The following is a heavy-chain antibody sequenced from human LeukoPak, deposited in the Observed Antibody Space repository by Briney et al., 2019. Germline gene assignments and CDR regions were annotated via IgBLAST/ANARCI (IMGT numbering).Heavy chain of an antibody. CDR3: ALFPGSYTDY. Sequence: SETLSLTCTVSGDSVSSYYWSWIRQPPGKGLEWIGYIYYSESTNYNPSLKSRVTISVDTSKNQFSLKLSSVTAADTAVYYCALFPGSYTDYWGQGTLVTVSS. D-gene: IGHD1-26*01. CDR1: GDSVSSYY. CDR2: IYYSEST. V-gene: IGHV4-59*02. J-gene: IGHJ4*02.